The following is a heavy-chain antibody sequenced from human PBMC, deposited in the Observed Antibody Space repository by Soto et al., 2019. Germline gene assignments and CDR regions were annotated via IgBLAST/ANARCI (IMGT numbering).Heavy chain of an antibody. V-gene: IGHV3-48*02. Sequence: EVQLVESGGGLVQPGGSLRLSCSASGFTFSIYDMNWVRQAPGKGLEWVSYITSASHAMHYAASVQGRFIISRDNAKNSLYLHMSGLRDEDTAIYYCARDNHYDCSAYYHAYDYWGQGALVTVSS. CDR3: ARDNHYDCSAYYHAYDY. CDR1: GFTFSIYD. J-gene: IGHJ4*02. D-gene: IGHD3-22*01. CDR2: ITSASHAM.